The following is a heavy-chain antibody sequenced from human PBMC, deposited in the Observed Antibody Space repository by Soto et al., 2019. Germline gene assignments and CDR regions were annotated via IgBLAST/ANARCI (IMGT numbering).Heavy chain of an antibody. D-gene: IGHD2-15*01. CDR2: INHSGST. J-gene: IGHJ4*02. Sequence: SETLSLTCAVYGGSFSGYYWSWIRQPPGKGLEWIGEINHSGSTNYNPSLKSRVTISVDTSKNQFSLKLSSVTAADTAVYYCARYIVVVVAATSVTRYFDYWGQGTLVTVSS. CDR3: ARYIVVVVAATSVTRYFDY. V-gene: IGHV4-34*01. CDR1: GGSFSGYY.